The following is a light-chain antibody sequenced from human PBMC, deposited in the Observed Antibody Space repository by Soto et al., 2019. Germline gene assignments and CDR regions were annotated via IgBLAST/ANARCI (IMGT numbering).Light chain of an antibody. CDR3: QQYNNWSSWT. CDR2: GAS. J-gene: IGKJ1*01. V-gene: IGKV3-15*01. Sequence: EIVMTQSPATLSASPGERATLSCRASQSVSSYLAWYQQKPSQAPRLLMYGASTRATGISARFSGSGSGTEFTLIISSLQSEDFSVYYCQQYNNWSSWTFGQGTKVDTK. CDR1: QSVSSY.